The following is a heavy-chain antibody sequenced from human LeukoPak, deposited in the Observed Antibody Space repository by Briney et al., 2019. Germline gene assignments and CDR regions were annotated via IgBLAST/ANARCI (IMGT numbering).Heavy chain of an antibody. D-gene: IGHD3-22*01. CDR1: GFTFSSYA. V-gene: IGHV3-23*01. J-gene: IGHJ4*02. CDR2: ISGSGGTT. CDR3: AKDLTYYYDSTGYYFDY. Sequence: GGSLRLSCAASGFTFSSYAMSWVRQAPGKGLELVSGISGSGGTTYYADSVKGRFTISRDNSRNTLYLQLNSLRAEDTAIYYCAKDLTYYYDSTGYYFDYWGQGTLVTVSS.